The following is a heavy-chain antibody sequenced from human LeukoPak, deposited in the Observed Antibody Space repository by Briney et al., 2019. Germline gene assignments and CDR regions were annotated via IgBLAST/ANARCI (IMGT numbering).Heavy chain of an antibody. Sequence: PSETLSLTCTVSGGSISSSSYYWGWIRQPPGKGLEWIGEINHSGSTNYNPSLKSRVTISVDTSKNQFSLKLSSVTAADTAVYYCAMSTRLVRTRYYFDYWGQGTLVTVSS. CDR1: GGSISSSSYY. D-gene: IGHD3-10*01. V-gene: IGHV4-39*07. J-gene: IGHJ4*02. CDR3: AMSTRLVRTRYYFDY. CDR2: INHSGST.